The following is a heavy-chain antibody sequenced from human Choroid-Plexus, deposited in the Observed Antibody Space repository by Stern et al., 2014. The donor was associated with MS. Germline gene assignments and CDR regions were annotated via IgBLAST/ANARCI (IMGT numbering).Heavy chain of an antibody. CDR2: INPNTGGT. J-gene: IGHJ6*02. D-gene: IGHD3-3*01. Sequence: VQLVQSGAEVKKPGASVKVSCKTSGYIFTGYYIHGVRQAPGQGLEWMAWINPNTGGTKYAQKFQGRVTMSRDTSISTAYVEPSSLTSDDTAVYYCARDQRGITIFGVVTDYYYLGMDVWGQGTTVTVSS. CDR1: GYIFTGYY. CDR3: ARDQRGITIFGVVTDYYYLGMDV. V-gene: IGHV1-2*02.